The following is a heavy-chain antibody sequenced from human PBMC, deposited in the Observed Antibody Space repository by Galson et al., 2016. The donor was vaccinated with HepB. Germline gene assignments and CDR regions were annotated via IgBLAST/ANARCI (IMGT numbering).Heavy chain of an antibody. CDR3: AKDRIAAPGIPYYFDY. D-gene: IGHD6-13*01. CDR2: ISYVGNNK. CDR1: GFTFSNYG. J-gene: IGHJ4*02. Sequence: SLRLSCAASGFTFSNYGMHWVRQAPGKGLEWVAFISYVGNNKYYADSVKGRFTISRDNSKNALYLQMSSLRADDTAVYYCAKDRIAAPGIPYYFDYWGQGTLVTVSS. V-gene: IGHV3-30*18.